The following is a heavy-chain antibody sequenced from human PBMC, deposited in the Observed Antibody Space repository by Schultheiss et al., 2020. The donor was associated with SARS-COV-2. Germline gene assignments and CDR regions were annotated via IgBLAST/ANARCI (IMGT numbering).Heavy chain of an antibody. V-gene: IGHV4-34*01. CDR3: ARGVRTVTTSFDY. J-gene: IGHJ4*02. CDR2: VSYTGSP. CDR1: GGSFSGYY. Sequence: GSLRLSCAVYGGSFSGYYWSWIRQPPGKGLEWIGYVSYTGSPSYNPSLKSRVTISVDTSKNQFSLKLSSVTAADTAVYYCARGVRTVTTSFDYWGQGTLVTVSS. D-gene: IGHD4-17*01.